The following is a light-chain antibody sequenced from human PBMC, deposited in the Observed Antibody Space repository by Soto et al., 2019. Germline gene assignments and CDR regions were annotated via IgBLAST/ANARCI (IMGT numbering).Light chain of an antibody. CDR1: QRISSW. V-gene: IGKV1-5*01. CDR2: DAS. J-gene: IGKJ1*01. Sequence: DIQMTQSPSTLSASVGARVTITCRASQRISSWLAWYQQKPGKAPKLLIYDASSLESGVPSRCSGSGSGNEFTLTISILQPDDVATYYCQQYNSIRTFGQGTKVEIK. CDR3: QQYNSIRT.